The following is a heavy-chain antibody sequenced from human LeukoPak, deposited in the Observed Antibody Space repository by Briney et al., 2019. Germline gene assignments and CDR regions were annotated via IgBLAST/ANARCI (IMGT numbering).Heavy chain of an antibody. D-gene: IGHD3-22*01. Sequence: SETLSLTCTVSGGSINGGSFYWGWIRQPPGKGLEWIGSISYGGSTYYNPSLKSRVTISVDTSKNQFSLKLSSVTAADTAVYYCVRLDRPGGRTGDVFDVWGPGTMVTVSS. CDR3: VRLDRPGGRTGDVFDV. J-gene: IGHJ3*01. CDR1: GGSINGGSFY. CDR2: ISYGGST. V-gene: IGHV4-39*07.